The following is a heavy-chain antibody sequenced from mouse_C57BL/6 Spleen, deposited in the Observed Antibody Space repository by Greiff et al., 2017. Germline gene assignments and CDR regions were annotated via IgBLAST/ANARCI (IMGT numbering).Heavy chain of an antibody. CDR2: IDPENGDT. D-gene: IGHD1-1*01. V-gene: IGHV14-4*01. CDR3: TTASLLRGY. J-gene: IGHJ2*01. Sequence: EVKVEESGAELVRPGASVKLSCTASGFNIKDDYMHWVKQRPEQGLEWIGWIDPENGDTEYASKFQGKATITADTSSNTAYLQLSSLTSEDTAVYYCTTASLLRGYWGQGTTLTVSS. CDR1: GFNIKDDY.